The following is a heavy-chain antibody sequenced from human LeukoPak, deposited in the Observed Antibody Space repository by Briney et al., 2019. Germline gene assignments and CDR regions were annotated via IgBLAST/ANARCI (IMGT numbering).Heavy chain of an antibody. D-gene: IGHD2-21*02. CDR1: GFTFSNAY. CDR3: TSWGDTTAEYFQR. V-gene: IGHV3-11*06. J-gene: IGHJ1*01. CDR2: ITNSGNSK. Sequence: PGGSLRLSCAASGFTFSNAYMNWVRQAPGKGLEWVSYITNSGNSKSYADSVKGRFTISRDNAQNSMYLQMNSLRVEDTAVYYCTSWGDTTAEYFQRWGQGTLVTVSS.